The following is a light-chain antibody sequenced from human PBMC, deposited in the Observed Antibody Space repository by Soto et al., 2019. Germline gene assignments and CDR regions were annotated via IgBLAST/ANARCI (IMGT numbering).Light chain of an antibody. V-gene: IGKV1-5*01. CDR1: QSISTW. Sequence: DIQMTQSPSTVSASVGDGVTITCRSSQSISTWLAWYQQKPGKAPKLRIYDASTLESGVPSGFSGRGSGTEFTLTISSLQPDDFATYYCQQYNSYPSTFGQGTKLEIK. CDR2: DAS. CDR3: QQYNSYPST. J-gene: IGKJ2*01.